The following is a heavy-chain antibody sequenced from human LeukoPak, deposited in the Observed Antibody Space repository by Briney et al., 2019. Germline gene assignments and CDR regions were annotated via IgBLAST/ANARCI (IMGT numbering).Heavy chain of an antibody. Sequence: PGESLKISCKGSGYSFTSYWIGWVRQMPGKGLEWMGIIYPDDSDTRYSPSFQGQVTISADKSISTAYLQWSSLKASDTAIYYCARQGGGAVADGYFDYWGQGTLVTVSS. V-gene: IGHV5-51*01. D-gene: IGHD2-15*01. J-gene: IGHJ4*02. CDR1: GYSFTSYW. CDR3: ARQGGGAVADGYFDY. CDR2: IYPDDSDT.